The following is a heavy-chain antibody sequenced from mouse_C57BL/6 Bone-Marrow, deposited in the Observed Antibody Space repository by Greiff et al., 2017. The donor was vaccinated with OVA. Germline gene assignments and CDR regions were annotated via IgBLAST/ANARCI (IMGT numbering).Heavy chain of an antibody. Sequence: VKLQESGAELVRPGTSVKVSCKASGYAFTNYLIEWVKQRPGQGLEWIGVINPGSGGTNYNEKFKGKATLTADKSSSTAYMQLSSLTSEDSAVYFCATSSYSDAMDYWGQGTSVTVSS. CDR2: INPGSGGT. CDR3: ATSSYSDAMDY. V-gene: IGHV1-54*01. CDR1: GYAFTNYL. J-gene: IGHJ4*01. D-gene: IGHD2-10*01.